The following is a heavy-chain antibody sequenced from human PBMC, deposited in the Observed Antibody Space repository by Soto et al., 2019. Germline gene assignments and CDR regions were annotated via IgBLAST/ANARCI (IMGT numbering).Heavy chain of an antibody. Sequence: PSETLSLTCTISGGSVSVYYWSWIRQSTGQGLEWIGYIYASGSPYYNPFLRSRVTISADTSKNQISLKLTSPTAADTAVYYCARGVGSSPPQYWGRGTLVTVSS. CDR3: ARGVGSSPPQY. CDR2: IYASGSP. D-gene: IGHD1-26*01. CDR1: GGSVSVYY. V-gene: IGHV4-59*02. J-gene: IGHJ4*02.